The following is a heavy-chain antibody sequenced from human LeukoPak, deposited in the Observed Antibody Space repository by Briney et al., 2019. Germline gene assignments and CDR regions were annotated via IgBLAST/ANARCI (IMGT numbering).Heavy chain of an antibody. CDR3: VKDRSIAAPNNDFFDS. J-gene: IGHJ4*02. V-gene: IGHV3-64D*06. D-gene: IGHD6-6*01. CDR1: GFTFNRFY. Sequence: GGFLRLSCSASGFTFNRFYLHWVCQAPGKGLEFVSHISSNGATTYYADSVKGRFTISRDNSKNTLYLQMSSLRADDTAVYYCVKDRSIAAPNNDFFDSWGQGALVTVSS. CDR2: ISSNGATT.